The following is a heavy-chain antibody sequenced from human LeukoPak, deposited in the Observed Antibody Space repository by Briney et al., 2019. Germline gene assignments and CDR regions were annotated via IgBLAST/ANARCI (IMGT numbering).Heavy chain of an antibody. CDR1: GGSISSYY. J-gene: IGHJ4*02. CDR3: ARAVLLWFGELQYYFDY. CDR2: IYYSGST. V-gene: IGHV4-59*01. D-gene: IGHD3-10*01. Sequence: SETLSLTCTVSGGSISSYYWSWIRQPPGKGLEWIGYIYYSGSTNYNPSLKSRVTISVDTSKNQFSLKLSSVTAADTAVYYCARAVLLWFGELQYYFDYWGQGTLVTVPS.